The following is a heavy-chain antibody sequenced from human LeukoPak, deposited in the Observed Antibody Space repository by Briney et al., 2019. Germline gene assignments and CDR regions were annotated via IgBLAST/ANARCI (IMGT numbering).Heavy chain of an antibody. CDR1: GGSFSGYY. D-gene: IGHD3-16*01. CDR3: ARERGEWLTPGWFDP. Sequence: PSETLSLTCAVYGGSFSGYYWSWIRQPPGKGLEWIGYIYYSGSTNYNPSLKSRVTISVDTSKNQFSLKLSSVTAADTAVYYCARERGEWLTPGWFDPWGQGTLVTVSS. J-gene: IGHJ5*02. V-gene: IGHV4-59*01. CDR2: IYYSGST.